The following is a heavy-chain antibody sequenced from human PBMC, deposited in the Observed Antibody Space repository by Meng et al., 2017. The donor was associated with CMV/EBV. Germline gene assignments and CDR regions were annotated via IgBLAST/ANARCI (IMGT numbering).Heavy chain of an antibody. V-gene: IGHV4-59*11. CDR3: ARCKGFSECCLDS. CDR1: GDSCGNHY. Sequence: SETLSLTCSVSGDSCGNHYWSWIRLPPGQGPEWIGYISSSGGAKYNPSLKSEVTISIDTSKRQIYLKVSSVTAADTAVYYCARCKGFSECCLDSWGQGTLVTVSS. J-gene: IGHJ4*02. D-gene: IGHD2/OR15-2a*01. CDR2: ISSSGGA.